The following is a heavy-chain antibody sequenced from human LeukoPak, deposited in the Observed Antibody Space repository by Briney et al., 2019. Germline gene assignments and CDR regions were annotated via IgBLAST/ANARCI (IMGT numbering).Heavy chain of an antibody. J-gene: IGHJ4*02. CDR3: ARDVGDYAIDY. D-gene: IGHD4-17*01. V-gene: IGHV3-66*01. Sequence: PGGSLRLSCAASGFTVSSNYMSWVRQAPGKGLEWVSVIYSGGSTYYADSVKGRFTISRDNAKNSLYLQMNSLRAEDTAVYYCARDVGDYAIDYWGQGTLVTVSS. CDR2: IYSGGST. CDR1: GFTVSSNY.